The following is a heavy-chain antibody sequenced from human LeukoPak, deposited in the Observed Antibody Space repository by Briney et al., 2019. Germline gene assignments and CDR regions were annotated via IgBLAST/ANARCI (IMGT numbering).Heavy chain of an antibody. CDR1: GGSISSGGYS. J-gene: IGHJ5*02. CDR3: ARDLRVRVGTTSIAWFDP. V-gene: IGHV4-30-2*01. Sequence: SETLSLTCAASGGSISSGGYSWSWIRQPPGKGLEWIGYIYHSGSTYYNPSLKSRVTISVDRSKNQFSLKLSSVTAADTAVYYCARDLRVRVGTTSIAWFDPWGQGTLVTVSS. D-gene: IGHD1-7*01. CDR2: IYHSGST.